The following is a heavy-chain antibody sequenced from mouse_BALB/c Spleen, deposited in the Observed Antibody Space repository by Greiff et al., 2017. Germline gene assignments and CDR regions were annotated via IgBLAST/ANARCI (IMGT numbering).Heavy chain of an antibody. J-gene: IGHJ2*01. CDR2: IWTGGGT. CDR3: VREAYYMDY. V-gene: IGHV2-9-2*01. Sequence: VKLVESGPGLVAPSQSLSITCTVSGFSLTSYDISWIRQPPGKGLEWLGVIWTGGGTNYNSAFMSRLSISKDNSKSQVFLKMNSLQTDDTAIYYCVREAYYMDYWGQGTTLTVSS. CDR1: GFSLTSYD. D-gene: IGHD2-12*01.